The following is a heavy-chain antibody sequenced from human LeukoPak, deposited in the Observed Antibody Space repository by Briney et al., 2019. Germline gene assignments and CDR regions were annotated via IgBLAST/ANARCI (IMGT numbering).Heavy chain of an antibody. D-gene: IGHD1-20*01. CDR1: GFTFSSYA. Sequence: GGTLRLSCAASGFTFSSYAMSWVRQAPGKGLEWVSGITGSGSGTYYADSVKGQFTISRDNAKNTLYLQMNSLRAEDTAVYYCTKSITGTRYYFDYWGQGTLVTVSS. CDR3: TKSITGTRYYFDY. CDR2: ITGSGSGT. V-gene: IGHV3-23*01. J-gene: IGHJ4*02.